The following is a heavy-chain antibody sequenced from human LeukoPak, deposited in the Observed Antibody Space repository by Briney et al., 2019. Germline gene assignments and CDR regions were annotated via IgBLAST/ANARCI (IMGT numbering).Heavy chain of an antibody. D-gene: IGHD6-6*01. CDR3: ARYSSSVAWNYYYYYYMDV. J-gene: IGHJ6*03. CDR1: GYTFTSNG. V-gene: IGHV1-18*01. Sequence: ASVKLSCKASGYTFTSNGISWVRQAPGQGLEWMGWISAYNGNTNYEQKLQGRVTMTTDTSTSTAYMELRSLRSDDTAVYYCARYSSSVAWNYYYYYYMDVWGKGTTVTVSS. CDR2: ISAYNGNT.